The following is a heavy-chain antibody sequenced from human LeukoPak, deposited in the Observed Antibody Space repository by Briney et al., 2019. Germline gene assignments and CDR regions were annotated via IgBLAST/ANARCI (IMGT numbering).Heavy chain of an antibody. CDR2: IYYSGST. CDR1: GGSISSGGYY. J-gene: IGHJ4*02. Sequence: SETLSLTCTVSGGSISSGGYYWRWVRQHPGKGLEWIVYIYYSGSTYYHQSLKSRVTISVDTSKNQSTLKLSSVTAADTAVYYCARGGAYYYGSGSPGPYYFDYWGQGTLVTVSS. CDR3: ARGGAYYYGSGSPGPYYFDY. D-gene: IGHD3-10*01. V-gene: IGHV4-31*03.